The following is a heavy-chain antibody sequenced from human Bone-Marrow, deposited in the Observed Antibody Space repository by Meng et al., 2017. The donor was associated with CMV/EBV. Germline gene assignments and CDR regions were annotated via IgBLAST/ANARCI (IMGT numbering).Heavy chain of an antibody. D-gene: IGHD2-2*01. CDR3: ARGHTDCISPACQILYYYYYMAV. Sequence: SVKVSCKASGGTFSTYSITWVRQAPGQGLEWVGGTIPMYGTANYAQKFQGRVTITTDESMNTAYMELTSLTSDDTAVYYCARGHTDCISPACQILYYYYYMAVWGQGTPVTVS. CDR2: TIPMYGTA. V-gene: IGHV1-69*05. J-gene: IGHJ6*02. CDR1: GGTFSTYS.